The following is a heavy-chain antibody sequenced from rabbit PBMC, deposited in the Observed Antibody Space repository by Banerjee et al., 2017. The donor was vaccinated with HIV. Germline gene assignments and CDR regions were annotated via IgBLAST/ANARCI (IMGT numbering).Heavy chain of an antibody. D-gene: IGHD7-1*01. CDR2: IYTGSGVI. Sequence: QSLEESGGDLVKPGASLTLTCKASGFSFSSSYWMCWVRQAPGKGLEWIGCIYTGSGVIYYASGAKGRFTISKTSWTTVTLQMTSLTASDTATYFCARDLTGVTGWNFNLWGPGTLVTVS. J-gene: IGHJ4*01. CDR1: GFSFSSSYW. CDR3: ARDLTGVTGWNFNL. V-gene: IGHV1S40*01.